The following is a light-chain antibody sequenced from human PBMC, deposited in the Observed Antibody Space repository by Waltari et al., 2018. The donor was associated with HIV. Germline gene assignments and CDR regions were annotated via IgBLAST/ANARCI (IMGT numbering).Light chain of an antibody. CDR3: ATWEHRLNGPI. CDR2: KNT. Sequence: QSVLTQPPSASGTPGPRVTISCSGGSSTTGTSSVNWYHPVPGTAPKLLIYKNTQWPSGVPDRFSGSKSGTSASLAISGLQSEDEADYYCATWEHRLNGPIFGGGTRLTVL. J-gene: IGLJ2*01. V-gene: IGLV1-44*01. CDR1: SSTTGTSS.